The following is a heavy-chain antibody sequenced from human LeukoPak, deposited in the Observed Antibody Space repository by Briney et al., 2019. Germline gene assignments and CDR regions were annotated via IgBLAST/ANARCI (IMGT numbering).Heavy chain of an antibody. J-gene: IGHJ2*01. CDR3: AKDIAAAGTGWYFDL. D-gene: IGHD6-13*01. CDR2: ISWNSGSI. V-gene: IGHV3-9*01. Sequence: GGSLRLSCAASGFTFDDYAMHWVRQAPGKGLEWVSGISWNSGSIGYADSVKGRFTISRDNAKNSLYLQMNSLRAEDTALYYCAKDIAAAGTGWYFDLWGRGTLVTVSS. CDR1: GFTFDDYA.